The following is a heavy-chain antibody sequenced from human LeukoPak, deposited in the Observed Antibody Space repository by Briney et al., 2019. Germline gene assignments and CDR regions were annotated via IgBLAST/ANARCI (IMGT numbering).Heavy chain of an antibody. V-gene: IGHV3-7*03. CDR3: ARDQYDTWSRRGNFDS. J-gene: IGHJ4*02. Sequence: DPGGSLRLSCVASGFSFGKYWMSWVRQAPGKGLEWVANIKLDGSEKNYVDSVKGRFTISRDNTKNSLYLQMNSLRAEDTAAFYCARDQYDTWSRRGNFDSWGQGTLVIVPS. CDR1: GFSFGKYW. D-gene: IGHD3/OR15-3a*01. CDR2: IKLDGSEK.